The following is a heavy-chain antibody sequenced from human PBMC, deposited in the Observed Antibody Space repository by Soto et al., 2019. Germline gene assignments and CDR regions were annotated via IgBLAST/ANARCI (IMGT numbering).Heavy chain of an antibody. CDR3: ARSVVMVVVAPVSVLDY. Sequence: GASVKVSCKTSGYTFTGNYIHWVRQAPGQGLESMGWLNPQSGGTNYAQKFQGRVTMTRDTSISTAYMELTRLTSEDTAVYFCARSVVMVVVAPVSVLDYWAQGTLVTVSS. CDR2: LNPQSGGT. J-gene: IGHJ4*02. CDR1: GYTFTGNY. V-gene: IGHV1-2*02. D-gene: IGHD2-15*01.